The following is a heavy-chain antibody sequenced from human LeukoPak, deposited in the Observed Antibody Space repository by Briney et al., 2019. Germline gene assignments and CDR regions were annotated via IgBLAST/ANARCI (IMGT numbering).Heavy chain of an antibody. J-gene: IGHJ4*02. D-gene: IGHD3-9*01. CDR1: GFTFSSYE. CDR2: INHSGST. Sequence: GSLRLSCAASGFTFSSYEMNWIRQPPGKGLEWIGEINHSGSTNYNPSLKSRVTISVDTSKNQFSLKLSSVTAADTAVYYCAGGLFRYFDWLPFDYWGQGTLVTVSS. CDR3: AGGLFRYFDWLPFDY. V-gene: IGHV4-34*01.